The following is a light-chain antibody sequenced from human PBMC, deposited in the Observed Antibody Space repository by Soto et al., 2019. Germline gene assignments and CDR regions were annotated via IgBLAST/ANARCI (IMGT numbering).Light chain of an antibody. V-gene: IGKV3D-20*02. CDR1: QYVSTTF. CDR2: GTS. Sequence: EIVLTQSPGTLSLSPGERATLSCRASQYVSTTFFAWYQQKPGQAPRLLIYGTSNRATGIPDRFSGSGSGTDFTLTISRPEPEDFAVYYCQQRSNWPALTFGGGTKVEI. J-gene: IGKJ4*01. CDR3: QQRSNWPALT.